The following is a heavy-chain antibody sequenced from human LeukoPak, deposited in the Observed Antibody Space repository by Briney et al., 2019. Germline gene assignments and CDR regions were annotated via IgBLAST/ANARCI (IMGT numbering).Heavy chain of an antibody. CDR2: ITSSSTYI. D-gene: IGHD3-10*01. Sequence: GGSLRLSCAASGFTFSSYTMNWVRQAPGKGLEWVSSITSSSTYIYYADSVKGRFTISRDNAKNSLYLQMNSLRAEDTAVYYCARAGFVGGFDYWGQGTLVTVSS. V-gene: IGHV3-21*01. J-gene: IGHJ4*02. CDR1: GFTFSSYT. CDR3: ARAGFVGGFDY.